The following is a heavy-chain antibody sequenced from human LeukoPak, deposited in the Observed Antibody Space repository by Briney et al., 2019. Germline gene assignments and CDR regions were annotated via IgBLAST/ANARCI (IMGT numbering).Heavy chain of an antibody. D-gene: IGHD2-15*01. CDR3: AREKSPDYCSGASCYFDY. CDR1: GASISSYY. J-gene: IGHJ4*02. V-gene: IGHV4-59*01. CDR2: IYYSGST. Sequence: SETLSLTCTVSGASISSYYWSWIRQPPGKGLEWIAYIYYSGSTSYNPSLKSRVTISVDTSKNQFSLKLSSVTAADTAVYYCAREKSPDYCSGASCYFDYWGQGTLVTVSP.